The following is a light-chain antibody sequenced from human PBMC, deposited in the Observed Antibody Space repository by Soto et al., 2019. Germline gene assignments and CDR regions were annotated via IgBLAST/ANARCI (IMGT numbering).Light chain of an antibody. V-gene: IGLV2-14*03. J-gene: IGLJ2*01. CDR1: SSDVGGYNY. CDR2: DVS. Sequence: QSALTQPASVSGSPGQSITISCTGTSSDVGGYNYVSWYQHLPGKAPKLMIYDVSNRPSGVSNRFSGFKSGNTASLTISGLQAEDEADYYCSSYTSSSTLVFGGGTKLTVL. CDR3: SSYTSSSTLV.